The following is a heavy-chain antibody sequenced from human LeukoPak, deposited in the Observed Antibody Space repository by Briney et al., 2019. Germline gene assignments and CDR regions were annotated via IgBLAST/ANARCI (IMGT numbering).Heavy chain of an antibody. Sequence: SETLSLTCTVSGGSISSSSYHWGWIRQPPVKGLEWIGSIYYSGSTYYNPSLKSRVTISVDTSKNQFSLKLSSVTAADTAVYYCARANYDFWSGYYRDAFDIWGQGTMVTVSS. J-gene: IGHJ3*02. V-gene: IGHV4-39*07. D-gene: IGHD3-3*01. CDR3: ARANYDFWSGYYRDAFDI. CDR2: IYYSGST. CDR1: GGSISSSSYH.